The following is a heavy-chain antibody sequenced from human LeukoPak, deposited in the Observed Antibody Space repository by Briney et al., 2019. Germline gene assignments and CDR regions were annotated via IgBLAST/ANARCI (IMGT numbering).Heavy chain of an antibody. CDR1: GYTFTGYY. CDR3: ARDRTLLWSGRLFDP. D-gene: IGHD3-10*02. J-gene: IGHJ5*02. Sequence: ASVKVSCKASGYTFTGYYMHWARQAPGQGLEWMGWINPNSGGTNYAQKFQGRVTMTRDTSISTAYMELSRLRSDDTAVYYCARDRTLLWSGRLFDPWGQGTLVTVSS. CDR2: INPNSGGT. V-gene: IGHV1-2*02.